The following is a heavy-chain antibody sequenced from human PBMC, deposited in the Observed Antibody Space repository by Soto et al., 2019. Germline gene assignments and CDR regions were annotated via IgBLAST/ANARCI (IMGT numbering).Heavy chain of an antibody. CDR3: AKGDFGESYSGVLAS. CDR2: ISWNSGNI. J-gene: IGHJ4*02. V-gene: IGHV3-9*01. D-gene: IGHD1-26*01. CDR1: GFTFGDYA. Sequence: RRLSCAASGFTFGDYAMHWVRQAPGKGLEWVSCISWNSGNIDYADSVKGRFTVSRDNTKNSLSLQMNSLRPEDTALYYCAKGDFGESYSGVLASWGQGTLVTVSS.